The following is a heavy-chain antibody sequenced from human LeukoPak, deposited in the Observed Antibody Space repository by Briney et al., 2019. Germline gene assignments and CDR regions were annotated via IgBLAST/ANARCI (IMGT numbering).Heavy chain of an antibody. D-gene: IGHD1-26*01. CDR3: ANGSYCIDY. J-gene: IGHJ4*02. V-gene: IGHV3-11*04. CDR2: ISSSGSTI. Sequence: SGGSLRLSCAASGFTFSDYYMSWIRQAPGKGLEWVSYISSSGSTIYYADSVKGRFTISRDNSKNTLYLQMNSLRAEDTVVYYCANGSYCIDYWGQGTLVTVSS. CDR1: GFTFSDYY.